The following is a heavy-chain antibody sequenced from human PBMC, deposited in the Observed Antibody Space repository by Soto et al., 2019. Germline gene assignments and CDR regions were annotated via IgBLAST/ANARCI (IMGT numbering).Heavy chain of an antibody. D-gene: IGHD2-8*01. J-gene: IGHJ5*02. Sequence: SETLSLTCTVSGGSITAYYWSWIRQPPGKGQEWIGYIYYRGSTYYNPPLNSRDTIYLDTTKNQFSLMPSPVTAADTAVYSCAGVELNFMLQGVVPDLFYPRGQGTLVAVSS. CDR2: IYYRGST. V-gene: IGHV4-59*04. CDR1: GGSITAYY. CDR3: AGVELNFMLQGVVPDLFYP.